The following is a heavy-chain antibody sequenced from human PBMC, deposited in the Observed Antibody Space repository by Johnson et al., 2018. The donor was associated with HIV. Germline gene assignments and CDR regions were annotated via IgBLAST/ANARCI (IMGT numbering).Heavy chain of an antibody. D-gene: IGHD2-21*02. CDR3: TTEGGHKCGGDCYPDAFDS. CDR1: GFTFTNFW. Sequence: VQLVESGGGLVQPGGSLRLSCAASGFTFTNFWMSWVRQAPGKGLEWVADIKQDGGEKYYLDPVKGRFTISRDNARKSLYLQMNNLRAEDTAVYYCTTEGGHKCGGDCYPDAFDSWCQGTMVTVSS. CDR2: IKQDGGEK. J-gene: IGHJ3*02. V-gene: IGHV3-7*05.